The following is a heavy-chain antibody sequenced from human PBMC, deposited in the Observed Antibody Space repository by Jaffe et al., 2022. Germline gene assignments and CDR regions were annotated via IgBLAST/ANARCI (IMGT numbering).Heavy chain of an antibody. D-gene: IGHD3-22*01. CDR1: GFTFDDYA. CDR3: AKDIHPYYYDSSGYSAVDY. J-gene: IGHJ4*02. Sequence: EVQLVESGGVVVQPGGSLRLSCAASGFTFDDYAMHWVRQAPGKGLEWVSLISWDGGSTYYADSVKGRFTISRDNSKNSLYLQMNSLRAEDTALYYCAKDIHPYYYDSSGYSAVDYWGQGTLVTVSS. V-gene: IGHV3-43D*04. CDR2: ISWDGGST.